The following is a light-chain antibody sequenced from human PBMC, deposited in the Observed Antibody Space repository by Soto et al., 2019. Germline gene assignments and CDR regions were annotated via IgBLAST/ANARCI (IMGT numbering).Light chain of an antibody. J-gene: IGKJ1*01. CDR3: QQYKSYWT. CDR2: KAS. CDR1: QSISSW. V-gene: IGKV1-5*03. Sequence: DIQMTQSPSTLSASVGDRVTITCRASQSISSWLAWYQQKPGKAPKLLIYKASSLESGVPSRFSGSGSGTEFPLTISSLQPDDFATYYCQQYKSYWTFGQGTKVEFK.